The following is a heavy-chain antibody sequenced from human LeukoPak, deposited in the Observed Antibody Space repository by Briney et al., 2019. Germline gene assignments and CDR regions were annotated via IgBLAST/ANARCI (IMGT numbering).Heavy chain of an antibody. J-gene: IGHJ5*02. CDR2: ISAYNGNT. CDR1: GYTFISYG. CDR3: ARSFVPYDSNFWYGFDP. D-gene: IGHD6-13*01. Sequence: ASVKVSCKASGYTFISYGISWVRQAPGQGLEWMGWISAYNGNTNYAQKLQGRVTMTTDTSTSTAYMELRSLRSDDTAVYYCARSFVPYDSNFWYGFDPWGQGTLVTVSS. V-gene: IGHV1-18*01.